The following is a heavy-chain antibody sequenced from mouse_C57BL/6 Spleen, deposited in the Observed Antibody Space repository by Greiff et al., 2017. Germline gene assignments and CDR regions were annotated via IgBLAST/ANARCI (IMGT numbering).Heavy chain of an antibody. V-gene: IGHV1-80*01. D-gene: IGHD2-4*01. CDR1: GYAFSSYW. J-gene: IGHJ4*01. CDR2: IYPGDGDT. Sequence: QVQLQQSGAELVKPGASVKISCKASGYAFSSYWMNWVKQRPGKGLEWIGQIYPGDGDTNYNGKFKGKATLTADKSSSTAYMQLRSLTSEDSAVYFCAIYDYDVLYAMDYWGQGTSVTVSS. CDR3: AIYDYDVLYAMDY.